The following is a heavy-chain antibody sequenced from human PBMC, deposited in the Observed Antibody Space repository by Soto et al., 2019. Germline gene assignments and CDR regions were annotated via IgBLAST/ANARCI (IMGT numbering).Heavy chain of an antibody. J-gene: IGHJ6*02. V-gene: IGHV3-23*01. D-gene: IGHD3-10*01. Sequence: PGGSLRLSCAASGFTFTNYAMSWVRLAPGQGLEWVSTIPGSGGHKLHPEYADSVKGRFTISRDNSKNTLFLQMSSLRDDDTAVYYCAKGNIESRRGGWDYNYYLGMDVWGQGSTVTVSS. CDR3: AKGNIESRRGGWDYNYYLGMDV. CDR1: GFTFTNYA. CDR2: IPGSGGHKLHP.